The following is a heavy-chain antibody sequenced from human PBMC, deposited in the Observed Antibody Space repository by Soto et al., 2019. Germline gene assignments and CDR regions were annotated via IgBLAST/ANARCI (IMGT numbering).Heavy chain of an antibody. V-gene: IGHV1-2*02. CDR1: GYTFTDYY. Sequence: GASVKVSCKASGYTFTDYYMHWVRQAPGQGLEWMGWINPNSGGTNYAQKFQGRVTMTRDTSISTAYMELSRLRSDDTAMYYCASHDGSGYYSLGYWGQGTLVTVSS. CDR3: ASHDGSGYYSLGY. J-gene: IGHJ4*02. CDR2: INPNSGGT. D-gene: IGHD3-22*01.